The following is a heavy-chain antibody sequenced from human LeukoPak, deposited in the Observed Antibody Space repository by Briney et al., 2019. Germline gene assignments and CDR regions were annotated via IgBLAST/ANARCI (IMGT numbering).Heavy chain of an antibody. CDR2: ISAYNGNK. D-gene: IGHD6-6*01. CDR3: ERSRVWSSSSVY. J-gene: IGHJ4*02. CDR1: GYTFTSYG. V-gene: IGHV1-18*01. Sequence: ASVKVSCKASGYTFTSYGISGVRQAPGQGREWMGWISAYNGNKNYAQKLQGRVTMTTDTSTRTAYMELRSLRSDDTAVSYRERSRVWSSSSVYWGQGTLVTVSS.